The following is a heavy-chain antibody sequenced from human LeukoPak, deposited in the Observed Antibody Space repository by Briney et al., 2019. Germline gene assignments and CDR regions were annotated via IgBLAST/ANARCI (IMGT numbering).Heavy chain of an antibody. J-gene: IGHJ6*03. CDR1: GYTFTSYD. V-gene: IGHV1-8*03. CDR3: ARGPPDVVVPAAMVSYYYYMDV. Sequence: ASVKVSCKASGYTFTSYDINWVRQATGQGLEWMGWMNPNSGNTGYAQKFQGRVTITRNTSISTAYMELSSLRSEDTAVYYCARGPPDVVVPAAMVSYYYYMDVWGKGTTVTVSS. CDR2: MNPNSGNT. D-gene: IGHD2-2*01.